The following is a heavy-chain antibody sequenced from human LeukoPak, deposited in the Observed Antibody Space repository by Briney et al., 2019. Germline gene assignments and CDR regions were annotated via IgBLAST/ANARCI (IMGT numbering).Heavy chain of an antibody. CDR3: ARDESTSILWW. CDR1: GYTFINYY. V-gene: IGHV1-46*01. CDR2: INPSGGST. D-gene: IGHD2-21*01. Sequence: ASVKVSCKASGYTFINYYMHWVRHAPGQGLEWMGIINPSGGSTSYAQKFQGRVTMTRDTSTSTVYMELSSLRSEDTAVYYCARDESTSILWWWGQGTLVSVSS. J-gene: IGHJ1*01.